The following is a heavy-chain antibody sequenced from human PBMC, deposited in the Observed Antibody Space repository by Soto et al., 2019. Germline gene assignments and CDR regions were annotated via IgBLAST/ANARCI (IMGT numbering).Heavy chain of an antibody. CDR1: GGSISSYY. D-gene: IGHD2-21*02. CDR3: ARDLRLDS. Sequence: SETLSLTCTVSGGSISSYYWNWIRQYPGKGLEWIAYIYQSGTPYYNPSLKSRATISIDRSKNQFSLMLDSVTAADTAVYYCARDLRLDSWGPGTLVTVSS. CDR2: IYQSGTP. J-gene: IGHJ4*02. V-gene: IGHV4-59*06.